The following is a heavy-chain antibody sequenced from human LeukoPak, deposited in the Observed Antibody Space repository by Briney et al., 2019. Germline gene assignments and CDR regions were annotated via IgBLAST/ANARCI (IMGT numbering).Heavy chain of an antibody. D-gene: IGHD5-12*01. CDR3: ARDRSAYDYDKRWFYYYMDV. CDR2: IYTSGST. J-gene: IGHJ6*03. Sequence: ASETLSLTCSVSGGSISSYYWSWIRQPAGKGLEWIGRIYTSGSTNYNPSLKSRVTMSVDTSKNQFALKLSSVTAGDTAGYYCARDRSAYDYDKRWFYYYMDVWGKGTTVTISS. V-gene: IGHV4-4*07. CDR1: GGSISSYY.